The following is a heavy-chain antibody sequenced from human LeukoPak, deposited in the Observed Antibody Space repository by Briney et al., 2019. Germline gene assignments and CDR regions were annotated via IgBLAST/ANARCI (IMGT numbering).Heavy chain of an antibody. V-gene: IGHV1-2*02. J-gene: IGHJ6*02. D-gene: IGHD6-13*01. Sequence: ASVKVSRKPSGYTLTGYYMHGVPHAPGQGLEWMGWLNPNSGGTNYAKKVQGRVTMARDTSISTAYMELSRLRSDDTGVYYCARDRGDSSSWYYYFYGRDVWGQGTTVSVSS. CDR2: LNPNSGGT. CDR3: ARDRGDSSSWYYYFYGRDV. CDR1: GYTLTGYY.